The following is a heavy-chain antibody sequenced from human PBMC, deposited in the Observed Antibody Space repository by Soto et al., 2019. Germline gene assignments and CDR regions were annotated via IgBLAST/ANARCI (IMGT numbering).Heavy chain of an antibody. D-gene: IGHD4-17*01. CDR2: ISSSGSTI. CDR3: ARELRRAVTTQNWFDP. CDR1: GFTFSDYY. J-gene: IGHJ5*02. Sequence: QVQLVESGGGLVQPGGSLRLSCAASGFTFSDYYMSWIRQAPGKGLEWVSYISSSGSTIYYADSVKGRFTISRDNAKNSLYLQMNSLRAEDTAVYYCARELRRAVTTQNWFDPWGQGTLVTVSS. V-gene: IGHV3-11*01.